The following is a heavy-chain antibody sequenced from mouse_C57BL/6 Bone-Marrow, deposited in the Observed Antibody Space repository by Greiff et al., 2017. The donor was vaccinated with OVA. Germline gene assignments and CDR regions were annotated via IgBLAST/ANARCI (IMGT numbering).Heavy chain of an antibody. CDR3: ARNYGNYEWFAY. Sequence: EVQLQQSGPGLVKPSQSLSLTCSVTGYSITSGYYWNWIRQFPGNKLEWMGYISYDGSNNYNPSLKNRISITRDTSKNQFFLKLNSVTTEDTATYYCARNYGNYEWFAYWGQGTLVTVSA. J-gene: IGHJ3*01. CDR1: GYSITSGYY. CDR2: ISYDGSN. D-gene: IGHD2-1*01. V-gene: IGHV3-6*01.